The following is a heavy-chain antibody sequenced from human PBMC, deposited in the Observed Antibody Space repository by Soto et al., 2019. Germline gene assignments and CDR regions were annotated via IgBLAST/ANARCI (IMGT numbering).Heavy chain of an antibody. J-gene: IGHJ6*02. V-gene: IGHV4-34*01. Sequence: SETLSLTCAVYGGSFSGYYWSWIRQPPGKGLEWIGEINHSGSTNYNPSLKSRVTISVDTSKNQFSLKLSSVTAADTAVYYCARNRFYYYYGMDVWGQGTTVTVSS. CDR1: GGSFSGYY. CDR3: ARNRFYYYYGMDV. CDR2: INHSGST.